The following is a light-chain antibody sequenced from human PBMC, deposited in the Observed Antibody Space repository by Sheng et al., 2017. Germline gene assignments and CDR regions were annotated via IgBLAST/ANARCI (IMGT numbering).Light chain of an antibody. CDR1: QSVSSSY. CDR2: ATS. CDR3: QQYVRFYS. J-gene: IGKJ2*03. Sequence: EIVLTQSPGTLSLSPGDRATLSCRASQSVSSSYLAWYQQKLGQAPRLLIYATSSRATGIPDRFSGSGSGTDFTLTISNLQPDDFATYYCQQYVRFYSFAQGTKLETK. V-gene: IGKV3-20*01.